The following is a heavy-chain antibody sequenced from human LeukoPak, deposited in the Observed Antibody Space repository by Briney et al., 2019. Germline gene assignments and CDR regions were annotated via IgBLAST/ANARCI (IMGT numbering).Heavy chain of an antibody. CDR2: VNPSGGST. D-gene: IGHD2-15*01. V-gene: IGHV1-46*01. CDR3: ARDPHCSGGSCYKPFDY. Sequence: ASVKVSCKASGYAFASYYMHWVRQAPGQGLEWMGIVNPSGGSTSYAQKFQGRVTMTRDTSTSTVYMELSSLRSEDTAVYYCARDPHCSGGSCYKPFDYWGQGTLVTVSS. J-gene: IGHJ4*02. CDR1: GYAFASYY.